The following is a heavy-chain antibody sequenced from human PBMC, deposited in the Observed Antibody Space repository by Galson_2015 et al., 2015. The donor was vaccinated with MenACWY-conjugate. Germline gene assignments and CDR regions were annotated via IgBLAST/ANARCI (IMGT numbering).Heavy chain of an antibody. J-gene: IGHJ3*01. CDR2: IYPGDTYI. CDR1: GYIFSTYW. Sequence: QSGAEVKKPGESLTISCQGSGYIFSTYWIAWVRQMPGKGLEWMGMIYPGDTYIRNNPSFEGQVTTSVDKSISTAYLRWSSLKASDTAMYYCTRRLIANFRDAFDVWGQGTMAIVSS. CDR3: TRRLIANFRDAFDV. V-gene: IGHV5-51*01. D-gene: IGHD2-21*01.